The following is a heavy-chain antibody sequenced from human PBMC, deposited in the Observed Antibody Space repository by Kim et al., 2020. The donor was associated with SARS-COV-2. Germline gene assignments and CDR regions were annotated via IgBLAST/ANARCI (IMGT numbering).Heavy chain of an antibody. Sequence: ASVKVSCKASGYTFTGYYMHWVRQAPGQGLEWMGWINPNSGGTNYAQKFQGWVTMTRDTSISTAYMELSRLRSDDTAVYYCARACSGGSCFVDAFDIWGQGTMVTVSS. J-gene: IGHJ3*02. CDR2: INPNSGGT. V-gene: IGHV1-2*04. D-gene: IGHD2-15*01. CDR3: ARACSGGSCFVDAFDI. CDR1: GYTFTGYY.